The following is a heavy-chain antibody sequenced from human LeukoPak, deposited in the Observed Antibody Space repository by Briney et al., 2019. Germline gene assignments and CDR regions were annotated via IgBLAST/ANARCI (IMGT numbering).Heavy chain of an antibody. J-gene: IGHJ4*02. CDR3: ARGDDYGGNSEDY. Sequence: GGSLRLSCAASGFTFSSYAMSWVRQAPGKGLEWVSAISGSGGSTYYADSVKGRFTISRDNSKNTLYLQMNSLRAEDTAVYYCARGDDYGGNSEDYWGQGTLVTVSS. V-gene: IGHV3-23*01. CDR1: GFTFSSYA. CDR2: ISGSGGST. D-gene: IGHD4-23*01.